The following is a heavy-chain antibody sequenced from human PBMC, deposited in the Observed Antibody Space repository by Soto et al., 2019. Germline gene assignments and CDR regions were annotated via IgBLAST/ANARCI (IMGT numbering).Heavy chain of an antibody. CDR1: GFTFRSYA. Sequence: GGSLRLSCGASGFTFRSYAMGWVRQGPGKGLEWVAVVSIGGSTHYADSVRGRFKISRDNSKNTLSLQMNSPTAEDPAVYFCAKRRGAGGHFDYWGQGA. J-gene: IGHJ4*02. CDR3: AKRRGAGGHFDY. D-gene: IGHD2-15*01. CDR2: VSIGGST. V-gene: IGHV3-23*01.